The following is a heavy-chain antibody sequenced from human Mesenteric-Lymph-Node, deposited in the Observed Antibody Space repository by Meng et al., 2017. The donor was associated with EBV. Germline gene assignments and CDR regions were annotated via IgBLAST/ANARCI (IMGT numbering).Heavy chain of an antibody. Sequence: QLPLQEYGSGLVKPSQTLSLPCAVSGGSVSSGGYSWSWIRQPPGKGLEWIGYIYHFGSPNYNPSLKSRVTISVDRSKNQFSLNLTSMTAADTAVYYCARRGIAEGFDFWGQGTLVTVSS. CDR2: IYHFGSP. V-gene: IGHV4-30-2*01. CDR3: ARRGIAEGFDF. CDR1: GGSVSSGGYS. J-gene: IGHJ4*02.